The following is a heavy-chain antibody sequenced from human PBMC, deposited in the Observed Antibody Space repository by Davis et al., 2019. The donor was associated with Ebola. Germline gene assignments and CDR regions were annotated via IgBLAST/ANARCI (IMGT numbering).Heavy chain of an antibody. CDR3: ARDRRGSGKWDYGTDV. CDR2: TRNKANSYTT. V-gene: IGHV3-72*01. Sequence: PGESLKISCAASGFTFSDHYMDWVRQAPGKGLEWVGRTRNKANSYTTEYAASVKGRFTISRDDSKNSLYLQMDSLKTEDTAVYYCARDRRGSGKWDYGTDVWGQGTTVTVSS. D-gene: IGHD3-10*01. CDR1: GFTFSDHY. J-gene: IGHJ6*02.